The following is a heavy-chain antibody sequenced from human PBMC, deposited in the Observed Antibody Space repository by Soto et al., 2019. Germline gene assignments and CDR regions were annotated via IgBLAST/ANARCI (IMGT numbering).Heavy chain of an antibody. CDR2: IIPIFGTA. CDR1: GGTFSSYA. J-gene: IGHJ6*02. CDR3: ARVRGIVVPAATYYYYYGMDV. Sequence: GASVKVSCKASGGTFSSYAISWVRQAPGQGLEWMGGIIPIFGTANYAQKFQGRVTITADESTSTAYMELSSLRSEDTAVYYCARVRGIVVPAATYYYYYGMDVWGQGTTVTVSS. V-gene: IGHV1-69*13. D-gene: IGHD2-2*01.